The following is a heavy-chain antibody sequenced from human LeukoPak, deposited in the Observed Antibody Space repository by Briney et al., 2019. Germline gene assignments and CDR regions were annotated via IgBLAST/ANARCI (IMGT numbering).Heavy chain of an antibody. Sequence: GESPKISCRVSGYSFTSYCIGWVRQMPGKRLEWVGVIYPGDSRTTSSPALQGHLTISVDKSINTAYLQWSSLQASDTAMYYCGMSGDRVPLQDDVFDVWGEGTMVTVST. CDR3: GMSGDRVPLQDDVFDV. J-gene: IGHJ3*01. CDR2: IYPGDSRT. V-gene: IGHV5-51*01. D-gene: IGHD1-26*01. CDR1: GYSFTSYC.